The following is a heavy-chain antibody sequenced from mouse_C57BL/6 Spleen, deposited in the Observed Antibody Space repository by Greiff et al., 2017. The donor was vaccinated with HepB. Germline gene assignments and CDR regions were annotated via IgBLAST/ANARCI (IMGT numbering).Heavy chain of an antibody. CDR1: GYTFTSYW. CDR3: ARRTYYSKGGFDY. D-gene: IGHD2-5*01. Sequence: QVQLQQPGAELVRPGSSVKLSCKASGYTFTSYWMHWVKQRPIQGLEWIGNIDPSDSETHYNQKFKDKATLTVDKSSSTAYMQLSSLTSEDSAVYYCARRTYYSKGGFDYWGQGTTLTVSS. CDR2: IDPSDSET. V-gene: IGHV1-52*01. J-gene: IGHJ2*01.